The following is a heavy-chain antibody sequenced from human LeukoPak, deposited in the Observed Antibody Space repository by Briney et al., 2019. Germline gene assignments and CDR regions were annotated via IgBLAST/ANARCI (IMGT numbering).Heavy chain of an antibody. J-gene: IGHJ4*02. V-gene: IGHV3-23*01. CDR2: ISGSGGST. CDR1: GFTFSSYA. D-gene: IGHD6-19*01. CDR3: AKGVAGLDY. Sequence: PGGSLRLSCAASGFTFSSYAMSGVREAPGKGLEWVSAISGSGGSTYYADSVKGRFTISRDNSKNTLYLQMNSLRDEDTAVYYCAKGVAGLDYWGQGTLVTVSS.